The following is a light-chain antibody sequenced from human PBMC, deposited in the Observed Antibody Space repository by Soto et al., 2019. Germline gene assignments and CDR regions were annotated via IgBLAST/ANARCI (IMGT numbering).Light chain of an antibody. CDR1: SSDVGSYNL. V-gene: IGLV2-23*03. Sequence: QSALTQPASVSGSPGQSITISCTGTSSDVGSYNLVSWYQQHPGKAPKLMIYEGSKRPSVVSNRFSGSKSGNTASLTIAGLQAEDEADYYCCSDAGSSTFKVFGTGTKVTVL. CDR3: CSDAGSSTFKV. J-gene: IGLJ1*01. CDR2: EGS.